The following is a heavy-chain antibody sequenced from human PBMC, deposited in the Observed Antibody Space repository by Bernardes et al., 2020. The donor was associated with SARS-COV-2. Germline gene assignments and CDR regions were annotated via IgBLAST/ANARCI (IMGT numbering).Heavy chain of an antibody. D-gene: IGHD3-10*01. Sequence: ASVKVSCKASGYTFTGYYMHWVRQAPGQGLEWMGWINPNSGGTNYAQKFQGRVTMTRDTSISTAYMELSRLRSDDTAVYYGARGGGLYSLWFGETFIDPYYYGMDVWGQGTTVTVSS. V-gene: IGHV1-2*02. J-gene: IGHJ6*02. CDR2: INPNSGGT. CDR3: ARGGGLYSLWFGETFIDPYYYGMDV. CDR1: GYTFTGYY.